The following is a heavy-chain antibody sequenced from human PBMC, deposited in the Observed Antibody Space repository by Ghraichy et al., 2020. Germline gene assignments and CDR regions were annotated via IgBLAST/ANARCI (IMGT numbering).Heavy chain of an antibody. CDR3: ARGPLYYYDSNGYYYHYYHMDV. J-gene: IGHJ6*03. D-gene: IGHD3-22*01. V-gene: IGHV4-34*01. Sequence: SDTLSLTCAVYGESFSGYYWSWIRQPPGKGLEWIGEVTHSGSTNYNPSLKSRVTISVDTSKNQFFLKLSSVTAADTAVYYCARGPLYYYDSNGYYYHYYHMDVWGKGTTVIVSS. CDR2: VTHSGST. CDR1: GESFSGYY.